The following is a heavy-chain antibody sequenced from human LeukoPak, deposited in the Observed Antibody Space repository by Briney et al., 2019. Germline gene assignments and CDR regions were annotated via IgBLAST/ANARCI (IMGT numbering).Heavy chain of an antibody. Sequence: SETLSLTCTVSGGSISSHYWSWIRQPPGKGLEWIGYIYYSGSTNYNPSLKSRVTISVDTSKNQFSLKLSSVTAADTAVYYCARERTYCSGGSCYSGGIDYWGQGTLVTVSS. CDR1: GGSISSHY. D-gene: IGHD2-15*01. CDR3: ARERTYCSGGSCYSGGIDY. J-gene: IGHJ4*02. CDR2: IYYSGST. V-gene: IGHV4-59*11.